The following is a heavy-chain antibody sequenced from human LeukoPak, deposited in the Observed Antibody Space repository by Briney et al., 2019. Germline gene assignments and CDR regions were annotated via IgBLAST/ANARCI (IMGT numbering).Heavy chain of an antibody. D-gene: IGHD6-13*01. CDR2: IRSKTYGGTT. Sequence: GGSLRLSCTASGFTFGDYAMSCVRQAPGKGLEWVGFIRSKTYGGTTEHAASVKGRFSISRDDSKRIAHLQMDSLKTEDTAVYYCTTRTFDSWPYYFESWGQGTLVSVSS. CDR3: TTRTFDSWPYYFES. J-gene: IGHJ4*02. CDR1: GFTFGDYA. V-gene: IGHV3-49*04.